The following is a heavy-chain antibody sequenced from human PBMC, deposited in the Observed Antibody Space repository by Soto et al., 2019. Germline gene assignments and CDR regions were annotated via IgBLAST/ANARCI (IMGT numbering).Heavy chain of an antibody. J-gene: IGHJ6*02. V-gene: IGHV1-18*01. CDR2: ISAYNGNT. D-gene: IGHD2-2*01. CDR3: ARDLYCSSTSCHHDYYYYGMDV. Sequence: ASVKVSCKASGYTFTSYGISWVRQAPGQGREWMGWISAYNGNTNYAQKLQGRVTMTTDTSTSTAYMELRSLRSDDTAVYYCARDLYCSSTSCHHDYYYYGMDVWGQGXTVTVSS. CDR1: GYTFTSYG.